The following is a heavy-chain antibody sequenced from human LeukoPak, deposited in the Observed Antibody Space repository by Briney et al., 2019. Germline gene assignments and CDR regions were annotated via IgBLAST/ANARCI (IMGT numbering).Heavy chain of an antibody. CDR1: GYTFTGYY. Sequence: ASVKVSCKASGYTFTGYYVDWVRQAPGQGLEWMGWINPNSGGTNYAKKFQGRVTMTRDTSISTAYMELSRLRSDDTAVYYCARGWSGSYYSHYYYYMDVWGKGTTVTVSS. CDR2: INPNSGGT. V-gene: IGHV1-2*02. CDR3: ARGWSGSYYSHYYYYMDV. J-gene: IGHJ6*03. D-gene: IGHD1-26*01.